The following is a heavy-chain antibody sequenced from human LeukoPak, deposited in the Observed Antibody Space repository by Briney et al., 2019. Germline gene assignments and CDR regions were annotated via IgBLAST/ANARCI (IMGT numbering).Heavy chain of an antibody. V-gene: IGHV4-31*03. CDR2: IYYSGST. CDR3: ARGLPVVRSGYLFPDY. CDR1: GDSISSGAYY. Sequence: PSETLSLTCTMSGDSISSGAYYWSWIRQHPGKGLEWIGYIYYSGSTYYNPSLERRVTISLDTSKRHFSLNLSSVTAADTAVYYCARGLPVVRSGYLFPDYWGQGTLVTVSS. D-gene: IGHD3-22*01. J-gene: IGHJ4*02.